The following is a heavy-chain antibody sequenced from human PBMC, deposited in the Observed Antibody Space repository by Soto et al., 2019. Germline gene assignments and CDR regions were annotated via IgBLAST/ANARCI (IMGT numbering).Heavy chain of an antibody. Sequence: ASVKVSCKASGFSFTGYYIHWLRQAPGQGLEWMGWINAHSGGTEYAQKFQGRVTLTRDTSIATAYLTLTSLTSDDTALYYCAKDLTRQLAYWLDPRGQATQVTVSS. CDR2: INAHSGGT. CDR3: AKDLTRQLAYWLDP. D-gene: IGHD6-6*01. CDR1: GFSFTGYY. J-gene: IGHJ5*02. V-gene: IGHV1-2*02.